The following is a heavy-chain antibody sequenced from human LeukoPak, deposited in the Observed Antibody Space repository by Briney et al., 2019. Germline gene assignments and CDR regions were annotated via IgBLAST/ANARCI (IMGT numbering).Heavy chain of an antibody. CDR1: AGSISTYY. D-gene: IGHD1-26*01. CDR2: VYYTGNT. J-gene: IGHJ4*02. Sequence: SETLSLTCTVSAGSISTYYWSWIRQPPGKGLEWIGYVYYTGNTDYNPSLKSRVTISVDTSKKQFSLNLRSVSAADTAVYYCARGAESYYDHHFDYWGQGTLVTVSS. CDR3: ARGAESYYDHHFDY. V-gene: IGHV4-59*01.